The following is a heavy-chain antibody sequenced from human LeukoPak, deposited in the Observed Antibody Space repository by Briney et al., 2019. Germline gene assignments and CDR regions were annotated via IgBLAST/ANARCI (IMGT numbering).Heavy chain of an antibody. CDR2: MYVTGTT. D-gene: IGHD2-2*01. J-gene: IGHJ3*02. V-gene: IGHV4-4*07. CDR3: ARQKCTSTSCLTKNAFDI. CDR1: GGSISDSY. Sequence: SETLSLTCTVSGGSISDSYLSWIRQPAGKGLEWIGRMYVTGTTNYNPSRRSRVTMSMDTSKNQFSLRLSSVTAADTAVYYCARQKCTSTSCLTKNAFDIWGQGTMVTVSS.